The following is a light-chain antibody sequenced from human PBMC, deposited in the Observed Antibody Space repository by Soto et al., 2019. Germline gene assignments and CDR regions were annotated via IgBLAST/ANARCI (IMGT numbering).Light chain of an antibody. Sequence: EIVMTQSPATLSVSPGERATLSCGASQSISRNLAWYQQKPGQAPRLLIYGASTRATGIPDRFSGGGSGTEFTLTIDSLRSEDFAVYYCQQYDNWPGFGEGTKVEI. J-gene: IGKJ4*01. V-gene: IGKV3-15*01. CDR2: GAS. CDR1: QSISRN. CDR3: QQYDNWPG.